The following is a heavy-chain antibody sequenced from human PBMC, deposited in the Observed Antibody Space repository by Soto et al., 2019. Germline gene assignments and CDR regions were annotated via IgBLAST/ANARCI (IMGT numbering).Heavy chain of an antibody. CDR1: GFTFGDYA. V-gene: IGHV3-49*03. J-gene: IGHJ3*02. CDR3: TRELVVVPAAIGETVDNAFDI. Sequence: GGSLRLSCTASGFTFGDYAMSWFRQAPGKGLEWVGFIRSKAYGGTTEYAASVKGRFTISRDDSKSIAYLQMNSLKTEDTAVYYCTRELVVVPAAIGETVDNAFDIWGQGTMVTVSS. CDR2: IRSKAYGGTT. D-gene: IGHD2-2*02.